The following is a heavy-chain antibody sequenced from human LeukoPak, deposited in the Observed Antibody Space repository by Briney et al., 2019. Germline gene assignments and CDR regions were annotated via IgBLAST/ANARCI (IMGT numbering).Heavy chain of an antibody. J-gene: IGHJ3*02. CDR2: IYYSGST. V-gene: IGHV4-39*07. Sequence: SETLSLTCTVSGGSISSSSYYWGWIRQPPGKGLEWIGIIYYSGSTYYNPSLKSRVTISVDTSKNQFSLKLSSVTAADTAVYYCARAQWYYYDSSGYGDAFDIWGQGTMVTVSS. CDR3: ARAQWYYYDSSGYGDAFDI. CDR1: GGSISSSSYY. D-gene: IGHD3-22*01.